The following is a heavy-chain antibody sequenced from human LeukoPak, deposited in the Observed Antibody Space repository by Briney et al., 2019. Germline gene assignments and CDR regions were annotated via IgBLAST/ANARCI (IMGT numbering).Heavy chain of an antibody. V-gene: IGHV1-2*02. CDR3: ARDKSKGGSYLTALDY. D-gene: IGHD1-26*01. Sequence: ASVKVSCKASGYTFTSYYMHWVRQAPGQGLEWMGWINPNSGGTNYAQKFQGRVTMTRDTSISTAYMELSRLRSDDTAVYYCARDKSKGGSYLTALDYWGQGTLVTVSS. CDR2: INPNSGGT. CDR1: GYTFTSYY. J-gene: IGHJ4*02.